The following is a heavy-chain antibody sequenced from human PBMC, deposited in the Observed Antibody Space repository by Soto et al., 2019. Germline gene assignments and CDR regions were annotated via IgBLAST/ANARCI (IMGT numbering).Heavy chain of an antibody. CDR3: AKGLYYDSSGYRPGWAFDI. Sequence: EVQLVESGGGLVQPGRSLRLSCAASGFTFDDYAMHWVRQAPGKGLEWVSGISWNSGSIGYADSVKGRFTISRDNAENPLYLQLHSLRAEDTAVYYCAKGLYYDSSGYRPGWAFDIWGQGTMVTVSS. CDR2: ISWNSGSI. J-gene: IGHJ3*02. CDR1: GFTFDDYA. V-gene: IGHV3-9*01. D-gene: IGHD3-22*01.